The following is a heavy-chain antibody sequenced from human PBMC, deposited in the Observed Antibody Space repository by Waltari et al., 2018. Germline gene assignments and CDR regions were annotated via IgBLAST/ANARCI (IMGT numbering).Heavy chain of an antibody. CDR3: VRLEDCSGPGGNCYSGDSFALDV. J-gene: IGHJ6*02. CDR1: GGSFSGYY. CDR2: INNNGKR. Sequence: QVQLQQWGAGQLQPSETLSLTCAVSGGSFSGYYWGWIRQPPGKGLEWIGEINNNGKRNYNPSRRSRVTMLIDTSRSQVSLKVNSVTAADTAVYYCVRLEDCSGPGGNCYSGDSFALDVWGQGTTVTVSS. D-gene: IGHD2-15*01. V-gene: IGHV4-34*02.